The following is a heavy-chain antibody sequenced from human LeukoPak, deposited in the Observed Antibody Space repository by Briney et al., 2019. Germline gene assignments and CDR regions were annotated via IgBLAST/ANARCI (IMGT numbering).Heavy chain of an antibody. V-gene: IGHV1-2*02. J-gene: IGHJ4*02. CDR2: INPYNGYT. Sequence: VASVKVSCKSSGYTFTDHFIHWVRQAPGQGLEWVGEINPYNGYTKYAWRLQGRATMTRDTSISTAFMEVSRLTSDDTAVYYCARDYSLNDFDYWGQGTLVTVAS. CDR1: GYTFTDHF. CDR3: ARDYSLNDFDY. D-gene: IGHD1-1*01.